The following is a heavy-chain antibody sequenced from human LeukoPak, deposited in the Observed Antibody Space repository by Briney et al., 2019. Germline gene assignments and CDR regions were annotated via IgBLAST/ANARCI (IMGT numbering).Heavy chain of an antibody. J-gene: IGHJ4*02. CDR3: ARVRWYRYFDY. CDR1: GDSVSTNSVA. Sequence: SQTLSLTCAISGDSVSTNSVAWNWIRQSPSRGLEWLGRTSYRSKWYNDYAVSVKSRITITPDTSKNQFSLKLSSVTAADTAVYYCARVRWYRYFDYWGQGTLVTVSS. CDR2: TSYRSKWYN. D-gene: IGHD6-13*01. V-gene: IGHV6-1*01.